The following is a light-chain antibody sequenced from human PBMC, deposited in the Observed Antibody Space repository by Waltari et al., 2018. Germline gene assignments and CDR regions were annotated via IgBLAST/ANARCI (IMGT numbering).Light chain of an antibody. V-gene: IGLV2-11*01. CDR1: SSDVGGYNS. J-gene: IGLJ2*01. CDR2: DVN. Sequence: QSALTQPRSVSGSPGQSVTISCTGTSSDVGGYNSVSWYQQHPYKASKPMIYDVNKRPSGVPDRFSGSKSGNTASLTISGLQAEDEADYYCCSYAGTYTSYMFFGGGTKLTVL. CDR3: CSYAGTYTSYMF.